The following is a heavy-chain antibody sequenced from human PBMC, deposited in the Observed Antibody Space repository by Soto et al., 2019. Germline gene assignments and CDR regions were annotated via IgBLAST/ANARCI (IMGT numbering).Heavy chain of an antibody. V-gene: IGHV3-9*01. D-gene: IGHD3-22*01. CDR3: AKGYNYDRSGNPDY. CDR2: INWNSGSI. Sequence: QAVGSLRLSCAASGFTFDDYAMHWVRQAPGKGLEWVSGINWNSGSIGYADSVKGRFTISRDNAKNSLYLQMSSLGTEDTALYYCAKGYNYDRSGNPDYWGQGTLVTVSS. CDR1: GFTFDDYA. J-gene: IGHJ4*02.